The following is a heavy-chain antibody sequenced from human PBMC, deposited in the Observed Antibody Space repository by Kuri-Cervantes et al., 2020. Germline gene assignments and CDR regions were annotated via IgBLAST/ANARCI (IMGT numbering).Heavy chain of an antibody. CDR1: GFSFDDYG. V-gene: IGHV3-20*04. Sequence: LSLTCAASGFSFDDYGMSWVRQLPGKGLEWVCGINWNGDSTIYADSVKGRFTISRDNTKNSLFLQMNNLRAEDTAVYYCARSPRLDYWGRGTLVTVSS. J-gene: IGHJ4*02. CDR2: INWNGDST. CDR3: ARSPRLDY.